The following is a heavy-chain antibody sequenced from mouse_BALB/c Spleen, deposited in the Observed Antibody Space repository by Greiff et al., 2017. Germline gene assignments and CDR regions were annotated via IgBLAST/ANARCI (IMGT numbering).Heavy chain of an antibody. Sequence: EVQRVESGGGLVKPGGSLKLSCAASGFTFSSYTMSWVRQTPEKRLEWVATISSGGSYTYYPDSVKGRFTISRDNAKNTLYLQMSSLKSEDTAMYYCTRDHYDYYFDYWGQGTTLTVTS. CDR3: TRDHYDYYFDY. CDR1: GFTFSSYT. J-gene: IGHJ2*01. D-gene: IGHD2-4*01. V-gene: IGHV5-6-4*01. CDR2: ISSGGSYT.